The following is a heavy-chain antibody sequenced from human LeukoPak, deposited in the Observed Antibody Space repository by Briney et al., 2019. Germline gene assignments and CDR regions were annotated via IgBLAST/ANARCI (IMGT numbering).Heavy chain of an antibody. CDR2: IRYDGSNK. CDR1: GFTFSSYG. J-gene: IGHJ4*02. Sequence: GGSLRLSCAASGFTFSSYGMHWVRQAPGKGLEWVAFIRYDGSNKYYADSVKGRFTISRDNSQNTLYLQMNSLRVEDTAVYYCARERGAYWGQGTLVTVSS. D-gene: IGHD4/OR15-4a*01. CDR3: ARERGAY. V-gene: IGHV3-30*02.